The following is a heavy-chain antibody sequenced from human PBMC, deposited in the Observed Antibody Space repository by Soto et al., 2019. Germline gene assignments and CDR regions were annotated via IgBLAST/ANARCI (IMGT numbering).Heavy chain of an antibody. J-gene: IGHJ4*02. Sequence: QVQLVQSGAEVKNPGASVKVSCKASGYTFTTYGITWVRQAPGQGLEWMGWISAYNGNTNYAQKLQGRVTMTTDTSTSTAYMELRSLRSDDTAVYSCARNSCLDKSCYLDYWGQGTPVTVSS. CDR3: ARNSCLDKSCYLDY. CDR1: GYTFTTYG. V-gene: IGHV1-18*01. CDR2: ISAYNGNT. D-gene: IGHD1-26*01.